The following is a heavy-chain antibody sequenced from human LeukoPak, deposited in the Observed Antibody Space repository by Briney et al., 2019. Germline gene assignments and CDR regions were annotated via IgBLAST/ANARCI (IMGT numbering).Heavy chain of an antibody. CDR3: ARGDSDRSGYYQSFDC. Sequence: SETLSLTCTVSGGSISSYYWGWIRQSPGKGLEWIGNFYYSGSTYYNPSLKSRLTISVDTSEDQFSLKLGSVTAADTAVYYCARGDSDRSGYYQSFDCWGQGTLVSVSS. CDR2: FYYSGST. CDR1: GGSISSYY. D-gene: IGHD3-22*01. V-gene: IGHV4-39*07. J-gene: IGHJ4*02.